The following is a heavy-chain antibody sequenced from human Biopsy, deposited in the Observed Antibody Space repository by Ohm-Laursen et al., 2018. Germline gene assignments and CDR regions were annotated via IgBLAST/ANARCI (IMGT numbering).Heavy chain of an antibody. CDR2: ISANSGNT. J-gene: IGHJ4*02. Sequence: ASVKVSCKASGYTLAGFGVGWVRQAPGQGLEWMGWISANSGNTNYAQKFQGRVTMTPDTSTSTAYMELRSLTSDDTAIYYCARGMAVAVTLYYFDYWGQGSLLTVSS. CDR1: GYTLAGFG. D-gene: IGHD6-19*01. V-gene: IGHV1-18*01. CDR3: ARGMAVAVTLYYFDY.